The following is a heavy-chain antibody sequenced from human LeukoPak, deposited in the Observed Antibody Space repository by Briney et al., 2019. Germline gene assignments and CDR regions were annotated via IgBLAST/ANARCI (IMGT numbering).Heavy chain of an antibody. D-gene: IGHD6-19*01. V-gene: IGHV3-23*01. J-gene: IGHJ4*02. Sequence: GRSLRLSCAASGFTFSSYAMHWVRQAPGKGLEWVSAISGSGGSTYYADSVKGRFTISRDNSKSTLYLQMNSLRAEDTAVYYCAKQQWLVRSKFDYWGQGTLVTVSS. CDR1: GFTFSSYA. CDR2: ISGSGGST. CDR3: AKQQWLVRSKFDY.